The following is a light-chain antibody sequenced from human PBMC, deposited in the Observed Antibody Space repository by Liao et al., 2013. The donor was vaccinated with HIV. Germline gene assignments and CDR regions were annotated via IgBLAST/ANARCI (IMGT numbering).Light chain of an antibody. Sequence: SSDLTQPPSVSVSSGQTARITCSGDELGDRFASWYQQKPGQSPLLVIYQDTSRPSGIPERFSGSNSGNTATLTISGAQAVDEADYFCQAWGSSTVVFGGGTKVTVL. CDR1: ELGDRF. V-gene: IGLV3-1*01. CDR2: QDT. J-gene: IGLJ1*01. CDR3: QAWGSSTVV.